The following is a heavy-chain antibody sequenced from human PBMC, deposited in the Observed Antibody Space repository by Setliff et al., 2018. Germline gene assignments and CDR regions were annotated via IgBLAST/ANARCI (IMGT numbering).Heavy chain of an antibody. J-gene: IGHJ4*02. CDR2: IYVTEST. CDR1: GDSISNYY. D-gene: IGHD3-10*01. CDR3: AASRAYTGAVEEWFLPKTFDF. Sequence: LSLTCTVSGDSISNYYWNWIRQPAGKGLEWIGRIYVTESTKYNPSLKSRVTLSIDTSKNQFSLKLSSVTTADAALYYCAASRAYTGAVEEWFLPKTFDFWGQGSPVTVSS. V-gene: IGHV4-4*07.